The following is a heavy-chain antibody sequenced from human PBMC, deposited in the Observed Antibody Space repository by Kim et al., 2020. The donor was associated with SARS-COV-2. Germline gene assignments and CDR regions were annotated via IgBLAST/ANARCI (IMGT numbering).Heavy chain of an antibody. Sequence: GGSLRLSCVVSGFTFSNCWMSWVRQAPGEGLEWVANIKPDGSEKKYVDSVQGRFSVSRDNTKNTLFLQMDSLRAEDTAVYYCAKGGRSLDYWGQGTLVTVSS. D-gene: IGHD2-15*01. CDR2: IKPDGSEK. CDR3: AKGGRSLDY. J-gene: IGHJ4*02. V-gene: IGHV3-7*01. CDR1: GFTFSNCW.